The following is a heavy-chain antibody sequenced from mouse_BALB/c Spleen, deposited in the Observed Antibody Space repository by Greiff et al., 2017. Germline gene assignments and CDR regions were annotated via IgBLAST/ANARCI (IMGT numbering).Heavy chain of an antibody. J-gene: IGHJ2*01. V-gene: IGHV1-5*01. D-gene: IGHD1-1*02. CDR2: IYPGNSDT. Sequence: DVKLQESGTVLARPGASVKMSCKASGYTFTSYWMHWVKQRPGQGLEWIGAIYPGNSDTSYNQKFKGKAKLTAVTSTSTAYMELSSLTNEDSAVYYCTREWNYGYFDYWGQGTTLTVSS. CDR3: TREWNYGYFDY. CDR1: GYTFTSYW.